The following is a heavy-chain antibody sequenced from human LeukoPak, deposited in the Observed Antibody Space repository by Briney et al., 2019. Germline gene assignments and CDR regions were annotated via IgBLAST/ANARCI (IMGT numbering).Heavy chain of an antibody. CDR1: GFTFSSYS. CDR3: ARDGGTVAGYYYYGMDV. CDR2: ISYDGSNK. J-gene: IGHJ6*02. Sequence: GGSLRLSCAASGFTFSSYSMHWVRQAPGKGLECGAVISYDGSNKYYADSVKGRFTISRDNSKNTLYLQMNSLRAEDTAVYYCARDGGTVAGYYYYGMDVWGQGTTVTVSS. V-gene: IGHV3-30*04. D-gene: IGHD6-19*01.